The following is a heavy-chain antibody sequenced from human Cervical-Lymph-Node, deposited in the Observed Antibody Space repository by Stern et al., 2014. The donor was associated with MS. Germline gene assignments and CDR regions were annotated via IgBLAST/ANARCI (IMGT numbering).Heavy chain of an antibody. D-gene: IGHD3-16*01. CDR2: IYPGDSDT. CDR3: ARSSAGAYLSHDH. V-gene: IGHV5-51*03. Sequence: VQLVQSGAEVKKPGESLKISCKGSGYSFTTYWIAWVRQMPGKGLEWMGIIYPGDSDTRYSPSFQGQVTISADRSISTAYLQWSSLKASDTAMYYCARSSAGAYLSHDHWGQGTLVTVSS. CDR1: GYSFTTYW. J-gene: IGHJ4*02.